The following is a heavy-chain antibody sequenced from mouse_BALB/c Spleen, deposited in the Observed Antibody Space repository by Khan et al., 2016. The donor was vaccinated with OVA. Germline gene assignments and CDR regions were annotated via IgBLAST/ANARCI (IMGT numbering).Heavy chain of an antibody. V-gene: IGHV5-9-3*01. J-gene: IGHJ2*01. D-gene: IGHD1-1*01. CDR2: ISSGGSST. Sequence: EVELVESGGGLVKPGESLKLSCAASGLTFSRYSMSWVRQTPEKRLEWVASISSGGSSTYYPDNVKGRFTLSRDNANNTLYLHMSSLRSEATAIYYCARHEDYYGSRPYIDYWGQGTTLTVSS. CDR1: GLTFSRYS. CDR3: ARHEDYYGSRPYIDY.